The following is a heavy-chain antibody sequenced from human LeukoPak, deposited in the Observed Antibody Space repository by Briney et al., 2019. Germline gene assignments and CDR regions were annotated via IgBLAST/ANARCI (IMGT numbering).Heavy chain of an antibody. CDR2: VDPEDGET. J-gene: IGHJ4*02. D-gene: IGHD1-20*01. CDR1: GYTFTDYY. CDR3: APGVTDIDY. Sequence: GASVKVSCKASGYTFTDYYMHWVQQAPGKGLEWMGRVDPEDGETIYAEKFQGRVTITADTSTDTAYMELSSLRSEDTAVYYCAPGVTDIDYWGQGTLVTVSS. V-gene: IGHV1-69-2*01.